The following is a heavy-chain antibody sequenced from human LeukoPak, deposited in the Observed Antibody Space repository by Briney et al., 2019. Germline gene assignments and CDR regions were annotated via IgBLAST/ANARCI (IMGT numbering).Heavy chain of an antibody. J-gene: IGHJ4*02. CDR3: ASAEYSSSSAGDY. D-gene: IGHD6-6*01. V-gene: IGHV3-53*01. CDR1: GFTVSSNY. Sequence: GGSLRLSCAASGFTVSSNYKSWVRQAPGKGLEWVSVIYSGGSTYYADSVKGRFTISRDNSKNTLYLQMNSLRAEDTAVYYCASAEYSSSSAGDYWGQGTLVTVSS. CDR2: IYSGGST.